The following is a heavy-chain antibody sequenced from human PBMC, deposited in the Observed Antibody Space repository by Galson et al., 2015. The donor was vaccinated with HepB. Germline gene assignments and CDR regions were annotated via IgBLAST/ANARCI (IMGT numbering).Heavy chain of an antibody. CDR2: ISYDGSNK. CDR1: GFTFSSYG. D-gene: IGHD2-2*01. CDR3: AKGFEGEDIVVVPAVYGMDV. J-gene: IGHJ6*02. Sequence: SLRLSCAASGFTFSSYGMHWVRQAPGKGLEWVAVISYDGSNKYYADSVKGRFTISRDNSKNTLYLQMNSLRAEDTAVYYCAKGFEGEDIVVVPAVYGMDVWGQGTTVTVSS. V-gene: IGHV3-30*18.